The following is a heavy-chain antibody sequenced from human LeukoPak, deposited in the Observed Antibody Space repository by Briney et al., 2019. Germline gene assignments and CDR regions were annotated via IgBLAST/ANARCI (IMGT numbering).Heavy chain of an antibody. Sequence: SETLPLTCTVSGGSISSYYWSWIRQPPGKGLEWIAYIYYSGSTSYNPSLKSRVTISVDTSKNQFSLKLSSVTAADTAVYYCARHYSANSFDYWGQGTLVTVSS. CDR2: IYYSGST. V-gene: IGHV4-59*08. CDR1: GGSISSYY. D-gene: IGHD2-15*01. CDR3: ARHYSANSFDY. J-gene: IGHJ4*02.